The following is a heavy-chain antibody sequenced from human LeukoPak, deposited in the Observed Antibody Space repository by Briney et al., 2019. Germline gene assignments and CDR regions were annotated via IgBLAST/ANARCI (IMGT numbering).Heavy chain of an antibody. J-gene: IGHJ3*01. V-gene: IGHV3-23*01. D-gene: IGHD2-2*03. CDR2: INRSGRT. CDR1: GFTFSTYY. CDR3: AQGGYFAFDF. Sequence: GGSLRLSCVASGFTFSTYYMQWVRQAPGKGLEWVSGINRSGRTYYTDSVKGRFTISRDNSKSTLYLEMNSLRAEDTAVYYCAQGGYFAFDFWGQGTMVTVSS.